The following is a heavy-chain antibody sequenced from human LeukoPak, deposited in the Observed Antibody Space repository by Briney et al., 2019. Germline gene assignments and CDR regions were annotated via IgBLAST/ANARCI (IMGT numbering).Heavy chain of an antibody. CDR1: GGSFSGYY. J-gene: IGHJ6*03. CDR3: ARRLGRKFGERFYYYHYMDV. Sequence: PSETLSLTCAVYGGSFSGYYWSWIRQPPGKGLEWIGEINHRGTTNYNPSLKSRVTISVDTSKNQFSLKLTSVTAADTAVYYCARRLGRKFGERFYYYHYMDVWGKGTTVTISS. CDR2: INHRGTT. V-gene: IGHV4-34*01. D-gene: IGHD3-10*01.